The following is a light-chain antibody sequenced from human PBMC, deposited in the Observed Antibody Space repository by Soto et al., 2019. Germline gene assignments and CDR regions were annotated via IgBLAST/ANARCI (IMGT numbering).Light chain of an antibody. V-gene: IGLV1-44*01. CDR3: AAWDDSLNAVV. CDR2: INN. J-gene: IGLJ2*01. CDR1: SSSLGRNT. Sequence: QSVLTQPPSASGTPGQRVTVSCSGRSSSLGRNTFNWYQQLPGTAPKVLIYINNQRPSGVPDRLSGSKSGTSASLDISGLQSEVEADYYCAAWDDSLNAVVFGVGTKLTVL.